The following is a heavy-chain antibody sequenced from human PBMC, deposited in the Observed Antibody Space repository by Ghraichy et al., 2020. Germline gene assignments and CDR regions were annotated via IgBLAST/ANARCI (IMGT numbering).Heavy chain of an antibody. CDR1: GFTFSSYW. CDR3: ARDLAYYDILTGYYYYYGMDV. CDR2: INSDGSST. Sequence: GASLRLSCAASGFTFSSYWMHWVRQAPGKGLVWVSRINSDGSSTSYADSVKGRFTISRDNAKNTLYLQMNSLRAEDTAVYYCARDLAYYDILTGYYYYYGMDVWGQGTTVTVSS. J-gene: IGHJ6*02. D-gene: IGHD3-9*01. V-gene: IGHV3-74*01.